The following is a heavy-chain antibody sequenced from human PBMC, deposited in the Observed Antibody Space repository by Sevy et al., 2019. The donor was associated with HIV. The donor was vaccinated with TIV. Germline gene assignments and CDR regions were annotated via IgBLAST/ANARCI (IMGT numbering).Heavy chain of an antibody. CDR3: ARRFSGYDYYFDY. CDR2: IKQDGSEK. Sequence: GGSLRLSCAASGFTVSSYWMSWARQAPGKGLEWVANIKQDGSEKYYVDSVKGRFTISRDNAKNSLYLQMNSLRAEDTAVYYCARRFSGYDYYFDYWGQGTLVTVSS. CDR1: GFTVSSYW. D-gene: IGHD5-12*01. V-gene: IGHV3-7*01. J-gene: IGHJ4*02.